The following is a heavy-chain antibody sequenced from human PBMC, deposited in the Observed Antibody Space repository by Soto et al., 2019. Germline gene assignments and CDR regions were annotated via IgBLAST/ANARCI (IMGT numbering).Heavy chain of an antibody. J-gene: IGHJ6*02. V-gene: IGHV4-59*01. Sequence: SQTLSLTCSVSGGSSSSYYWSCIRQPPGKGLEWIGYIYYSGSTNYNPSLKSRVTISVDTSKNQFSLKLSSVTAADTAVYYCARSKVPAAMWESFYYYGMDVWGQGTTVTVSS. CDR2: IYYSGST. CDR3: ARSKVPAAMWESFYYYGMDV. CDR1: GGSSSSYY. D-gene: IGHD2-2*01.